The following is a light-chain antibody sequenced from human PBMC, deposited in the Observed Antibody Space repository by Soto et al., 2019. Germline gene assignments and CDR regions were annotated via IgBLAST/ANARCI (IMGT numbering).Light chain of an antibody. J-gene: IGKJ2*01. CDR2: GAS. Sequence: EIVMTQSPATLSVSPGERASLSCRASQSVGSNLAWYQQTAGQAPRLLIYGASTSAPGIPARFSGSGSGREFTLTIVSLQSEDFAVYSCQQYTSWPYTFGQGIKLEIK. V-gene: IGKV3-15*01. CDR1: QSVGSN. CDR3: QQYTSWPYT.